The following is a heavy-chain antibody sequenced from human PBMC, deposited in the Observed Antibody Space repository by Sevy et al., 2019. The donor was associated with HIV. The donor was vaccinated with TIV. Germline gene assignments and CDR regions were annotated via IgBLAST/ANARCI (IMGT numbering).Heavy chain of an antibody. CDR3: ARSAIYDYVWGSYRPKYGDAFDI. Sequence: SETLSLTCTVSGGSISSGSYYWSWIRQPAGKGLEWIGRIYTSGSTNYNPSLKSGVTISVDTSKNQFSLKLSSVTAADTAVYYCARSAIYDYVWGSYRPKYGDAFDIWGQGTMVTVSS. CDR1: GGSISSGSYY. CDR2: IYTSGST. J-gene: IGHJ3*02. D-gene: IGHD3-16*02. V-gene: IGHV4-61*02.